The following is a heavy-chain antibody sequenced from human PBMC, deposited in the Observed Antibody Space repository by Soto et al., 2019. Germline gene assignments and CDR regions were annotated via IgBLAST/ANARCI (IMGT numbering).Heavy chain of an antibody. D-gene: IGHD2-15*01. CDR3: ARDDVLCDGGRCYGVPLDV. CDR2: IIPIFGTA. V-gene: IGHV1-69*13. J-gene: IGHJ6*04. CDR1: GGTFSSYA. Sequence: SVKVSCKASGGTFSSYAISWVRQAPGQGLEWMGGIIPIFGTANYAQKFQGRVTITADESTLHLQMDSLRAEDTAVYYCARDDVLCDGGRCYGVPLDVWGKGTTVTVSS.